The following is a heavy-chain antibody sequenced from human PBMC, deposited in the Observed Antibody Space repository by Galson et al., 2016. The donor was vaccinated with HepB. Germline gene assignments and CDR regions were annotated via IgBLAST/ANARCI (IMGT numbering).Heavy chain of an antibody. CDR3: ARDPEITMVRGYYYYGMDV. J-gene: IGHJ6*02. V-gene: IGHV1-3*01. D-gene: IGHD3-10*01. CDR1: GYTFTSYA. Sequence: SVKVSCKASGYTFTSYAMHWVRQAPGQRLEWMGWINAGNGNTKYSQKFQGRVTITRDTSASTAYMELSSLRSKDTAVYYCARDPEITMVRGYYYYGMDVWGQGTTVTVSS. CDR2: INAGNGNT.